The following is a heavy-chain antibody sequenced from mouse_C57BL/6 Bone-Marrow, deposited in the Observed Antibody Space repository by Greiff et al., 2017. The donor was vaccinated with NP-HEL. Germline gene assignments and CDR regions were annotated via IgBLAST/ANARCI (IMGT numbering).Heavy chain of an antibody. CDR1: GYSFTSYY. V-gene: IGHV3-8*01. J-gene: IGHJ4*01. CDR2: IRYSGST. CDR3: ARAPLWLRRNYYAMDY. Sequence: EVKLVESGPGLAKPSQTLSLTCSASGYSFTSYYWNWIRNFPGNKLEYMGYIRYSGSTYYNTSLSSRNSIIRDTSKNQYYLQWNAVTTEDTATYDCARAPLWLRRNYYAMDYWGQGTSVTVSS. D-gene: IGHD2-2*01.